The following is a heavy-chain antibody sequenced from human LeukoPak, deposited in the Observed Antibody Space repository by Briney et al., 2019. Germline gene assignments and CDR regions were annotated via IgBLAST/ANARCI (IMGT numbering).Heavy chain of an antibody. D-gene: IGHD3-3*01. V-gene: IGHV3-23*01. CDR3: ALSECGRFRSAEYFQH. CDR1: GFTFSSYA. J-gene: IGHJ1*01. CDR2: ISGSGGST. Sequence: SGGSLRLSCAASGFTFSSYAMSWVRQAPGKGLEWVSAISGSGGSTYYADSVKGRFTISRDNSKNTLYLQMNSLRAEDTAVYYCALSECGRFRSAEYFQHWGQGTLVTVSS.